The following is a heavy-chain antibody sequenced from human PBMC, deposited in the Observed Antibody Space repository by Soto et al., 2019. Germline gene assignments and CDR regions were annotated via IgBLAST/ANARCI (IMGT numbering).Heavy chain of an antibody. Sequence: ETLSLTCTASGGSISGYYCSWIRQPPGKGLEYIGYIFYTGSTSYNASLTSRVAISLDTPNNQISLKLKSVTAADTAVYYCARSGHSFGGVVWGQGILVTVSS. CDR2: IFYTGST. CDR1: GGSISGYY. CDR3: ARSGHSFGGVV. J-gene: IGHJ4*02. D-gene: IGHD3-16*01. V-gene: IGHV4-59*01.